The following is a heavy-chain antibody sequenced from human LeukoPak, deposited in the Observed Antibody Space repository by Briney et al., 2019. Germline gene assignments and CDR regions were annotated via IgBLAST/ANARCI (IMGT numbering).Heavy chain of an antibody. CDR3: ANHQYFSSYFDY. J-gene: IGHJ4*02. D-gene: IGHD4-11*01. V-gene: IGHV3-23*01. Sequence: GGSLRLSCAASGFTFSSLAIRWVRQPAGKGREWVSAISGSGGSTYYADSVKGRLTISRDNSKKPLYLQMNRLRAEDTAVYYCANHQYFSSYFDYWGQGTLVTVSS. CDR2: ISGSGGST. CDR1: GFTFSSLA.